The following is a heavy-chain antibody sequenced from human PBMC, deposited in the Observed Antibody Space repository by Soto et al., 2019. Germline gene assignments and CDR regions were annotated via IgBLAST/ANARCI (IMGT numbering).Heavy chain of an antibody. CDR1: GYSIRSSNW. Sequence: QVQLQESGPGLVKPSDTLSLTCAVSGYSIRSSNWWGWIRQPPGKGLEWIGYIYYSGTTYYNPSLKSHVTMSVDTSKHQFSLKLTSVTAVDTAVYYCARGENQDPIDYWGQGTLVTVSS. CDR3: ARGENQDPIDY. D-gene: IGHD1-26*01. CDR2: IYYSGTT. J-gene: IGHJ4*02. V-gene: IGHV4-28*03.